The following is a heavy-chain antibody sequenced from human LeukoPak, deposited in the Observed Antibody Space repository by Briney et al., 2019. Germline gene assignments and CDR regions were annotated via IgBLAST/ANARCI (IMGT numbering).Heavy chain of an antibody. CDR3: AGGGRGYCSGGSCCCGRRYYGMDV. J-gene: IGHJ6*02. D-gene: IGHD2-15*01. CDR2: IYYSGST. Sequence: SETLSLTCTVSGGSISSGSYYWSWIRQPPGKGLEWIGYIYYSGSTNYNPSLKSRVTISVDTSKNQFSLKLSSVTAADTAVYYCAGGGRGYCSGGSCCCGRRYYGMDVWGQGSTVTVSS. CDR1: GGSISSGSYY. V-gene: IGHV4-61*01.